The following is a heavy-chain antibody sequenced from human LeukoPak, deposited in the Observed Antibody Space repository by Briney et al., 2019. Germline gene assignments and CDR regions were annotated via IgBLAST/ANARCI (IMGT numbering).Heavy chain of an antibody. CDR2: SYYSGST. J-gene: IGHJ5*02. V-gene: IGHV4-39*07. CDR3: ARGTLTGAAAKFDP. Sequence: SETLSLTCTVSGGSISSSSYYWGWIRQPPGKGLEWIGNSYYSGSTYYNPSLKSRVNISLDTTKKQFSLKLTSVTAADTAVYYCARGTLTGAAAKFDPWGQGTLVTVSS. CDR1: GGSISSSSYY. D-gene: IGHD2-2*01.